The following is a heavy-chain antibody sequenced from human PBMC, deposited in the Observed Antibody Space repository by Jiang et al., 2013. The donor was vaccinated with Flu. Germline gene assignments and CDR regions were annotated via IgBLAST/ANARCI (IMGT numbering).Heavy chain of an antibody. D-gene: IGHD6-6*01. CDR1: GYTFTSYY. CDR2: INPSGGST. V-gene: IGHV1-46*01. Sequence: SGAEVKKPGASVKVSCKASGYTFTSYYMHWVRQAPGQGLEWMGIINPSGGSTSYAQKFQGRVTMTRDTSTSTVYMELSSLRSEDTAVYYCARGGYSSSGYYYYGMDVWGQGTTVTVSS. J-gene: IGHJ6*02. CDR3: ARGGYSSSGYYYYGMDV.